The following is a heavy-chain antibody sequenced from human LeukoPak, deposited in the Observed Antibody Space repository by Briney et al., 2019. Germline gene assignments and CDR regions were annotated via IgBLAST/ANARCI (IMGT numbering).Heavy chain of an antibody. J-gene: IGHJ4*02. CDR1: GGSIGSSSYY. CDR3: ARDFRRSGYFDY. D-gene: IGHD6-19*01. CDR2: IYYSGST. V-gene: IGHV4-39*07. Sequence: SETLSLTCTVSGGSIGSSSYYWGWIRQPPGKGLERIGSIYYSGSTNYNPSLKSRVTISVDTSKNQFSLKLSSVTAADTAVYYCARDFRRSGYFDYWGQGTLVTVSS.